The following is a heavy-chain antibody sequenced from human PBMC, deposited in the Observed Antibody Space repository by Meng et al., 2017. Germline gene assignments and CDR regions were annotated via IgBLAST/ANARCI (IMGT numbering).Heavy chain of an antibody. V-gene: IGHV3-74*01. CDR1: GVNLNSYW. CDR2: ISGDGSST. Sequence: VQLVESAGCLVQPGGSWRLSCAASGVNLNSYWMYCVRQAAGKGLVWVSRISGDGSSTIYAESVKGRFTISRDNAKNTLYLQMNSLRGEDTAVYYCGTGGDYYSFHYWGQGTLVTVSS. CDR3: GTGGDYYSFHY. D-gene: IGHD1-26*01. J-gene: IGHJ4*02.